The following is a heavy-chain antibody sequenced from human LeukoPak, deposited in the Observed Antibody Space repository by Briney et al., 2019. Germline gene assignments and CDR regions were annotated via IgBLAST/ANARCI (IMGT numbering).Heavy chain of an antibody. CDR1: GFPFGSYW. D-gene: IGHD6-6*01. CDR3: ARDYSSSYDY. Sequence: GGSLSLSCAASGFPFGSYWMHWVRQPPGKGLVWVSRINSDGSNTTYADSVKGRFTISRANAKNTLYLQMDSLRAEDTAVYYCARDYSSSYDYWGQGTLVTVSS. J-gene: IGHJ4*02. CDR2: INSDGSNT. V-gene: IGHV3-74*01.